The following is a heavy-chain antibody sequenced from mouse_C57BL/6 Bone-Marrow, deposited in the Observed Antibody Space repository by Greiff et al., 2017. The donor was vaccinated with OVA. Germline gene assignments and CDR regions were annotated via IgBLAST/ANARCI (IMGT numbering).Heavy chain of an antibody. D-gene: IGHD1-1*01. CDR2: IVPNSGGT. CDR1: GYTFTSYW. Sequence: QVQLQQSGAELVKPGASVKLSCTASGYTFTSYWMHWVKQRPGRGLEWIGRIVPNSGGTKYNEKFKSKATLTVDKPSSTAYMQLSSLTSEDAAVYYGARGVLLRLFAYWGQGTLVTVSA. CDR3: ARGVLLRLFAY. J-gene: IGHJ3*01. V-gene: IGHV1-72*01.